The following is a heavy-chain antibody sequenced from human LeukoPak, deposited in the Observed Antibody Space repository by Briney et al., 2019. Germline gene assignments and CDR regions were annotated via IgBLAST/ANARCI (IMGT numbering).Heavy chain of an antibody. Sequence: SETLSLTCTVSGGSITSNSYYWGWIRQPPGNGLEWIGSIYHSGSTYYNPSLKSRVTISVDTSKNQFSLKLSSVTAADTAVYYCARDLGGSYAYWGQGTLVTVSS. CDR2: IYHSGST. J-gene: IGHJ4*02. CDR3: ARDLGGSYAY. CDR1: GGSITSNSYY. D-gene: IGHD1-26*01. V-gene: IGHV4-39*07.